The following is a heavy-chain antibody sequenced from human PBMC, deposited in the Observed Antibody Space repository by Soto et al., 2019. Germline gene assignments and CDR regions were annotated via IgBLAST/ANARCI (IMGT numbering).Heavy chain of an antibody. D-gene: IGHD5-12*01. CDR3: AKPGPEDGYNSIWDY. Sequence: QVQLVESGGGVVQPGRSLRLSCAASGFTFSSYAMHWVRQAPGKGLEWVAVISYDGSNKYYADSVKGRFTISRDNSKNTLYLQMNSLRAEDTAVYYWAKPGPEDGYNSIWDYWGQGTLVTVSS. CDR2: ISYDGSNK. J-gene: IGHJ4*02. CDR1: GFTFSSYA. V-gene: IGHV3-30-3*02.